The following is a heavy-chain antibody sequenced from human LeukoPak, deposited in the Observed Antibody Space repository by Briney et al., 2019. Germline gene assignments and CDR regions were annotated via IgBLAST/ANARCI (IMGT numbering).Heavy chain of an antibody. CDR3: AKDFGSGRYAFDI. CDR1: GFNIEGHN. Sequence: GGSLKLSCAASGFNIEGHNMHWVRQAPGKGLEWVSFIQHDGGRKWYVDAVKGRFTISRDNSKNTLSLQMNDLRLEDTAVYYCAKDFGSGRYAFDIWGQGTIVTVSS. V-gene: IGHV3-30*02. J-gene: IGHJ3*02. CDR2: IQHDGGRK. D-gene: IGHD3-10*01.